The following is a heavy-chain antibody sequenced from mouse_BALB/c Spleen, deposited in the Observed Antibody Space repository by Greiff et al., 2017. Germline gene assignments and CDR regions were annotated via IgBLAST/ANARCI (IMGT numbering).Heavy chain of an antibody. J-gene: IGHJ1*01. CDR2: INSNGGST. D-gene: IGHD2-3*01. CDR1: GFTFSSYG. CDR3: ARDQGPYDGYSYWYFDV. Sequence: EVQGVESGGGLVQPGGSLKLSCAASGFTFSSYGMSWVRQTPDKRLELVATINSNGGSTYYPDSVKGRFTISRDNAKNTLYLQMSSLKSEDTAMYYCARDQGPYDGYSYWYFDVWGAGTTVTVSS. V-gene: IGHV5-6-3*01.